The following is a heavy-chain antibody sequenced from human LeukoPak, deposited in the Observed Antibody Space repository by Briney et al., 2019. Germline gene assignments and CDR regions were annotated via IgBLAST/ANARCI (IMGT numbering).Heavy chain of an antibody. V-gene: IGHV1-2*02. CDR3: AREGQWLVRYFDY. CDR2: INPYSGGT. Sequence: ASVKVSCKASGYTFTGYYMHWVRQAPGQGLEWMGWINPYSGGTNYAQKFQGRVTMTRDTSISTAYMELSRLRCDDTAVYYCAREGQWLVRYFDYWGQGTLVTVSS. D-gene: IGHD6-19*01. J-gene: IGHJ4*02. CDR1: GYTFTGYY.